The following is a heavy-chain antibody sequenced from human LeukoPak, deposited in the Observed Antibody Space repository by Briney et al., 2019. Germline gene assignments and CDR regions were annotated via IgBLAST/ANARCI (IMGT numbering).Heavy chain of an antibody. V-gene: IGHV3-23*01. D-gene: IGHD3-10*01. CDR3: AKGVRSLWFIEY. J-gene: IGHJ4*02. CDR1: GFXFSSYA. CDR2: ITGSGDST. Sequence: PGGSLRLSCVASGFXFSSYAMSWVRQVPGKGLEWVSAITGSGDSTYYADSVKGRFTISRDNSKDTLYVQMNSLRAEDTAVYYCAKGVRSLWFIEYWGQGTLVTVSS.